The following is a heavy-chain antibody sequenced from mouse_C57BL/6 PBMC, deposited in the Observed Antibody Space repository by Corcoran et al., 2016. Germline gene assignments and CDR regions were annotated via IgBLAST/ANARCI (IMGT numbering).Heavy chain of an antibody. Sequence: QVQLQQSGAELARPGASVKLSCKASGYTFTSYGISWVKQRTGQGLEWIGEIYPRSGNTYYNEKFKGKATLTADKSSSTAYMELRSLTSEDSAVYFCARSWGLDYDCWFAYWGQGTLVTVSA. CDR1: GYTFTSYG. V-gene: IGHV1-81*01. D-gene: IGHD2-4*01. J-gene: IGHJ3*01. CDR3: ARSWGLDYDCWFAY. CDR2: IYPRSGNT.